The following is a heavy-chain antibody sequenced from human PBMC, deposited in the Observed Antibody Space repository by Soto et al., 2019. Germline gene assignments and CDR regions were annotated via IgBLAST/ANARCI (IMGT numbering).Heavy chain of an antibody. V-gene: IGHV3-74*01. CDR2: INNDGSST. CDR3: SRGGLASFDL. CDR1: GFTFSSHW. D-gene: IGHD3-10*01. J-gene: IGHJ1*01. Sequence: VPLVESGGGLVQPGGSLRLSCAASGFTFSSHWMHWVRQAPGKGLVWLTRINNDGSSTVYADSVEGRFTISRDNARNTVYLQMSGLRIDDTAVYYCSRGGLASFDLWGQGTVVTVSS.